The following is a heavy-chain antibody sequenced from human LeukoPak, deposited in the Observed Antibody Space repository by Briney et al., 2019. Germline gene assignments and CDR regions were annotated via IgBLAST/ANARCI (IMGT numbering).Heavy chain of an antibody. Sequence: ASVKVSCKASGYTFTSYGISWVRQAPGQGPEWMGWISAYNGNTNYAQKLQGRVTMTTDTSTSTAYMELRSLRSGDTAVYYCARDIVVVVAATAPFDYWGQGTLVTVSS. CDR1: GYTFTSYG. J-gene: IGHJ4*02. CDR3: ARDIVVVVAATAPFDY. V-gene: IGHV1-18*01. CDR2: ISAYNGNT. D-gene: IGHD2-15*01.